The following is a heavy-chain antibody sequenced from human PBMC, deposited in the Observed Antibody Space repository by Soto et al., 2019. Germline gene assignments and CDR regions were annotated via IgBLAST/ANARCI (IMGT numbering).Heavy chain of an antibody. D-gene: IGHD2-15*01. Sequence: SETLSLTCSVSGGSIGSYYWSWIRQPPGKGLEWIGSIYYSGNTYYTPSLKSRVTISVDTSKNQFSLKLSSVTAADTAVYYCAREGGRYCTGGSCQVDYWGQGTLVTVSS. V-gene: IGHV4-59*04. J-gene: IGHJ4*02. CDR2: IYYSGNT. CDR3: AREGGRYCTGGSCQVDY. CDR1: GGSIGSYY.